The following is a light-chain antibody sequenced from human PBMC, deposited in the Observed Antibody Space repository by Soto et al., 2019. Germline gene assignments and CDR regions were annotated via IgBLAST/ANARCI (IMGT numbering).Light chain of an antibody. CDR1: SSNIGSNY. V-gene: IGLV1-47*01. Sequence: QPVLTQPPAASGTPWQRVTISCSGSSSNIGSNYVYWYQQLPGTAPKLLIYRNNQRPSGVPDRFSGSKSGTSASLAISGLRSEDEADYYCAAWDDSLSGRGVFGTGTKVPVL. J-gene: IGLJ1*01. CDR2: RNN. CDR3: AAWDDSLSGRGV.